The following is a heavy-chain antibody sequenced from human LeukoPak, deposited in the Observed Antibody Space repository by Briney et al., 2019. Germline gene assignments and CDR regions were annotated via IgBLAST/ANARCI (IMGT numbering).Heavy chain of an antibody. CDR2: IYHSGNT. D-gene: IGHD6-13*01. CDR1: GDSITDYY. Sequence: SETLSLTCNVSGDSITDYYWSWIRQPPGKGLEWIGFIYHSGNTNYNPSLASRVTLSLDTSKTQLSLRLTSVTAADTAVYYCARDHPIAAAGPYFDYWGQGTLVTVSS. CDR3: ARDHPIAAAGPYFDY. V-gene: IGHV4-59*01. J-gene: IGHJ4*02.